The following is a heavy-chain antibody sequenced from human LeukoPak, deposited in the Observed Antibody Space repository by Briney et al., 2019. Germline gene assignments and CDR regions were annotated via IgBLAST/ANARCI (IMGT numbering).Heavy chain of an antibody. D-gene: IGHD5-12*01. V-gene: IGHV1-18*01. Sequence: ASVKVSCKASGYTFTNYGITWVRQAPGQGLEWMGWISGHQGNTKYAQNFQGRFTVTIDTSTSTAYMDLRSLRSDDTAIYFCARSDLATITAGPFEYWGQGTLVAVSS. CDR2: ISGHQGNT. CDR3: ARSDLATITAGPFEY. CDR1: GYTFTNYG. J-gene: IGHJ4*02.